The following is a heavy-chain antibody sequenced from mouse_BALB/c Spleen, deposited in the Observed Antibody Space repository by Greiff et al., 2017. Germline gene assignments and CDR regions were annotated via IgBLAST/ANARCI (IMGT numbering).Heavy chain of an antibody. CDR3: ARGRNYDAMDY. CDR1: GFTFSDYY. Sequence: DVMLVESGGGLVKPGGSLKLSCAASGFTFSDYYMYWVRQTPEKRLEWVATISDGGSYTYYPDSVKGRFTISRDNAKNNLYLQMSSLKSEDTAMYYCARGRNYDAMDYWGQGTSVTVSS. V-gene: IGHV5-4*02. J-gene: IGHJ4*01. CDR2: ISDGGSYT.